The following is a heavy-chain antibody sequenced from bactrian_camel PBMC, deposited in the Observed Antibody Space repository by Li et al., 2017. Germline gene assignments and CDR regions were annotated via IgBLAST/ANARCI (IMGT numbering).Heavy chain of an antibody. V-gene: IGHV3S40*01. D-gene: IGHD1*01. J-gene: IGHJ4*01. CDR2: ISPGSTIT. Sequence: VQLVESGGGLVQPGGSLRLACATSWYTYSDDYFIGWFRQAPGKGREGVAGISPGSTITWYTDSVKGRFTISHDSAENTVYLEMNSLKPEDTAMYYCATAPAWRRCLWGPSALIAYLRYRGQGTQVTVS. CDR1: WYTYSDDYF.